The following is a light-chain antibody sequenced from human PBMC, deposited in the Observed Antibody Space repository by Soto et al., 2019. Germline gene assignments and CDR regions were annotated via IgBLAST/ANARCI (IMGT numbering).Light chain of an antibody. Sequence: QSLLTQPRLESGSLGHRVTISCSGTSSNIGSNTVNWYQQLPGTAPKLLIYSNNQRPSGVPDRFSGSKSGTSASLAISGLQSEDEADYYCAAWDDSLNGYVFGTGT. CDR3: AAWDDSLNGYV. CDR2: SNN. V-gene: IGLV1-44*01. CDR1: SSNIGSNT. J-gene: IGLJ1*01.